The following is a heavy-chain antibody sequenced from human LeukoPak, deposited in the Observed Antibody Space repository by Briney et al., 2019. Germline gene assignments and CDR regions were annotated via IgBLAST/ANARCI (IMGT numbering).Heavy chain of an antibody. D-gene: IGHD5-24*01. CDR2: IYSGGST. J-gene: IGHJ4*02. CDR3: ARGSRDGYNTLYYFDY. V-gene: IGHV3-53*01. CDR1: GFTASSNY. Sequence: GGSLRLSSAASGFTASSNYMGWVRQAPGKGLEWVSAIYSGGSTYYADSVKGRFTIYRDNSKNTLYLQMNSLRAEDTSVYYWARGSRDGYNTLYYFDYWGQGTLVTVSS.